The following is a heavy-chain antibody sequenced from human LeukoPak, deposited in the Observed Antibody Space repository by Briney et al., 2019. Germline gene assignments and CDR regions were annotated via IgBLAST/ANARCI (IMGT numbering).Heavy chain of an antibody. J-gene: IGHJ3*02. V-gene: IGHV4-39*07. CDR3: ARDSSSDRGWFAFDI. CDR2: IYYSGST. D-gene: IGHD2-15*01. Sequence: KPSETLSLTCTVSGGSISSSSYYWGWIRQPPGKGLEWIGSIYYSGSTNYNPSLKSRVTMSVDTSKNQFSLKLSSVTAADTAVYYCARDSSSDRGWFAFDIWGQGTMVTVSS. CDR1: GGSISSSSYY.